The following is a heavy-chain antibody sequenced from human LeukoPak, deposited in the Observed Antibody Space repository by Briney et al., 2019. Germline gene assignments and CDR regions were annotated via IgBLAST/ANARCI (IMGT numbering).Heavy chain of an antibody. CDR1: GYTFTGYY. Sequence: GASVKVSCKASGYTFTGYYMHWVRQAPGQGLEWMGWINPNSGGTNYAQKFQGRVTMTRDTSISTAYMELSRLRSDDTAVYYSARDGYSSGWYWVADDNNWFDPWGQGTLVTVSS. CDR3: ARDGYSSGWYWVADDNNWFDP. V-gene: IGHV1-2*02. J-gene: IGHJ5*02. D-gene: IGHD6-19*01. CDR2: INPNSGGT.